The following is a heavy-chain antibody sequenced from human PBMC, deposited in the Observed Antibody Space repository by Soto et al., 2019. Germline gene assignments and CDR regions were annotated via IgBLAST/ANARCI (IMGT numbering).Heavy chain of an antibody. V-gene: IGHV1-18*04. J-gene: IGHJ3*02. CDR1: GYTFTSYG. CDR3: ARGVYFDWSSSDAFDI. D-gene: IGHD3-9*01. Sequence: ASVKDSCKASGYTFTSYGISWVRQAPGQGLEWMGWISAYNGNTNYAQKLQGRVTMTTDTSTSTAYMELRSLRSDDTAVYYCARGVYFDWSSSDAFDIWGHGTLVTVS. CDR2: ISAYNGNT.